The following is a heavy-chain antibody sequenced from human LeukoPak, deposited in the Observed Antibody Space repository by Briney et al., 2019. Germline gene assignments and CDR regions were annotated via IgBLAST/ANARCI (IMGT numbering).Heavy chain of an antibody. CDR1: GFTFSSYS. V-gene: IGHV3-23*01. Sequence: PGGSLRLSCTASGFTFSSYSMNWVRQAPGKGLEWVSAISGSGDDTYYADSVKGRFTISRDNSKNTLYLQMSSLRAEDTAVYYCARRRGGWYLSPDFWGQGALVTVSS. CDR3: ARRRGGWYLSPDF. J-gene: IGHJ4*02. D-gene: IGHD6-19*01. CDR2: ISGSGDDT.